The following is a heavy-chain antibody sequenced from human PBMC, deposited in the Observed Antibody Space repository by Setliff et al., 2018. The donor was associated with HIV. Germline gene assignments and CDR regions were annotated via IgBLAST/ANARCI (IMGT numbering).Heavy chain of an antibody. D-gene: IGHD6-13*01. CDR3: ARDPGITAAGTEYFDS. CDR2: TYYDGST. J-gene: IGHJ4*02. CDR1: GGSISIHY. Sequence: SETLSLTCTVSGGSISIHYWSWIRLPPGKGLEWIGTTYYDGSTIYNPSLNSRVTMSVDTSKNQFSLKLSSVTAADTAIYYCARDPGITAAGTEYFDSWGQGILVTVSS. V-gene: IGHV4-59*11.